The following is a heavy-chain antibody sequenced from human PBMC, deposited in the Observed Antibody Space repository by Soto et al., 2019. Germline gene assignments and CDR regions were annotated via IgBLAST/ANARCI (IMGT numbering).Heavy chain of an antibody. CDR3: ARFDCSGGSCSQYNWFDP. J-gene: IGHJ5*02. V-gene: IGHV4-31*03. CDR2: IYYSWST. Sequence: QVQLQESGPGLVKPSQTLSLTCTVSGGSISSGGYYWSWIRQHPGKGLEWIGYIYYSWSTYYNPSLKSRLNISVDTSKNQFSLKLCSVTAADTAVYYCARFDCSGGSCSQYNWFDPWGQGTLVTVSS. D-gene: IGHD2-15*01. CDR1: GGSISSGGYY.